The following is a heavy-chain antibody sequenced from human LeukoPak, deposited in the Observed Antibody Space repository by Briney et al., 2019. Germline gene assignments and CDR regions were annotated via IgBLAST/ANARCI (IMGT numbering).Heavy chain of an antibody. CDR2: IYYSGST. CDR1: GGSISSSSYY. J-gene: IGHJ4*02. V-gene: IGHV4-39*07. Sequence: SETLSLTCTVSGGSISSSSYYWGWIRQPPGKGLEWIGSIYYSGSTNYNPSLKTRVTISVDTSKNQFSLKLSSVTAADTAVYYCARGRVAYSSSPFDYWGQGTLVTVSS. D-gene: IGHD6-13*01. CDR3: ARGRVAYSSSPFDY.